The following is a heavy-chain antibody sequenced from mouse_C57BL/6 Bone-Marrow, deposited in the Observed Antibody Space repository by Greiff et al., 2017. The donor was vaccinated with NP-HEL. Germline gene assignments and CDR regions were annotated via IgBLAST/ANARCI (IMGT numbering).Heavy chain of an antibody. CDR2: ILPGSGST. J-gene: IGHJ4*01. V-gene: IGHV1-9*01. CDR1: GYTFTGYW. CDR3: ARVRGGYYDYEAMDD. D-gene: IGHD2-1*01. Sequence: VQLQQSGAELMKPGASVKLSCKATGYTFTGYWIEWVKQRPGHGLEWIGEILPGSGSTTYNEKFTGKATFTADTSSNTAYIQLSSLTTEDSAIYDCARVRGGYYDYEAMDDWGQGTSVTVSS.